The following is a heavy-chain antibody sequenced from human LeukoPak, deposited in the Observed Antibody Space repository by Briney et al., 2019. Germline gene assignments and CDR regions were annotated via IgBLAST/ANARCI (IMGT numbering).Heavy chain of an antibody. J-gene: IGHJ5*02. CDR2: IYYSGST. D-gene: IGHD6-13*01. V-gene: IGHV4-59*01. Sequence: PSETLSLTCTVSGGSISSYYWSWIRQPPGKGREWIGYIYYSGSTKYNPSLKSRVTISVDTSKNQFSLKLSSVTAADTAVYYCARDNGSSEWAWFDPWGQGTLVTVSS. CDR3: ARDNGSSEWAWFDP. CDR1: GGSISSYY.